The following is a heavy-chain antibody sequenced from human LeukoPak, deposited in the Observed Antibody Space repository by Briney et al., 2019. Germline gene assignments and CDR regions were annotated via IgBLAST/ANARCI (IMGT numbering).Heavy chain of an antibody. CDR1: GFTFSSYW. CDR3: AGTPTYCGGDCYIPTPLAGMDV. CDR2: IKQDGSEK. V-gene: IGHV3-7*03. D-gene: IGHD2-21*02. Sequence: GGSLRLSCAASGFTFSSYWMSWVRQAPGKGLEWVANIKQDGSEKYYVDSVKGRFTISRDNAKNSLYLQMNSLRAEDTAVYYCAGTPTYCGGDCYIPTPLAGMDVWGQGTTVTVSS. J-gene: IGHJ6*02.